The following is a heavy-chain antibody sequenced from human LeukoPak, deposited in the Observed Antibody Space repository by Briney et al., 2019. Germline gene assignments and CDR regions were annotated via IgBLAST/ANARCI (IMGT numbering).Heavy chain of an antibody. V-gene: IGHV4-59*01. CDR2: IYYSGST. Sequence: GSLRLSCEASGFTFSTYWMSWVRQAPGKGLEWIGYIYYSGSTNYNPSLKSRVTISVDTSKNQFSLKLSSVTAADTAVYYCARRRGYSLDYWGQGTVVTVSS. D-gene: IGHD5-18*01. J-gene: IGHJ4*02. CDR1: GFTFSTYW. CDR3: ARRRGYSLDY.